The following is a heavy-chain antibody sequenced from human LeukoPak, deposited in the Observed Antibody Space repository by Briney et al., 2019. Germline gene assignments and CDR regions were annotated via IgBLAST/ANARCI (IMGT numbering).Heavy chain of an antibody. CDR2: TYYRSKWYN. J-gene: IGHJ4*02. CDR1: GDSVSSNSAA. D-gene: IGHD3-22*01. V-gene: IGHV6-1*01. CDR3: ARDPRDYYDSSGQFDY. Sequence: SQTLSLTCAISGDSVSSNSAAWNWIRQSPSRGLEWLGRTYYRSKWYNDYAVSVKSRITINPDTSKNQFSLQLNSVTPEDTAVYYSARDPRDYYDSSGQFDYWGQGTLVTVSS.